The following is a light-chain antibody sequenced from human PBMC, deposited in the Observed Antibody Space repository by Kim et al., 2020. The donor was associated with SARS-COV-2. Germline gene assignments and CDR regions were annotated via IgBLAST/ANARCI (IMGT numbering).Light chain of an antibody. CDR1: SSDVRDYDY. J-gene: IGLJ3*02. Sequence: GHSVTISCTGTSSDVRDYDYVYWYQQHPDKAPIRLLYDVSKRPSGVPDRFSGSKSDNTASLTISGLQAEDEGDYYCCSYAGTYTWVFGGGTQLTVL. CDR2: DVS. V-gene: IGLV2-11*03. CDR3: CSYAGTYTWV.